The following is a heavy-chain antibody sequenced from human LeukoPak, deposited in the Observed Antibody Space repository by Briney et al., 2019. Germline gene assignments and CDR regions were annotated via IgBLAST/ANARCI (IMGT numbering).Heavy chain of an antibody. CDR1: GGSISSGDYY. CDR2: IYYSGST. J-gene: IGHJ3*02. CDR3: ARGMGYIVGPDAFDI. Sequence: SETLSLTCTVSGGSISSGDYYWSWIRQPPWKGLEWIGYIYYSGSTYYNPSLRSRVTISIDTSKNQFPLKLSSVTAADTAVYYCARGMGYIVGPDAFDIWGQGTMVTVSS. V-gene: IGHV4-30-4*08. D-gene: IGHD1-26*01.